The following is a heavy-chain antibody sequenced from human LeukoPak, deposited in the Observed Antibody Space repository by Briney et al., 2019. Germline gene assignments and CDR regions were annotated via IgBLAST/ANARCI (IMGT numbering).Heavy chain of an antibody. D-gene: IGHD2-21*02. V-gene: IGHV1-46*01. CDR2: INPSGGST. CDR1: GYTFTCYY. J-gene: IGHJ4*02. CDR3: ARGEDCGGDCYGNFDY. Sequence: ASVKVSCKASGYTFTCYYMHWVRQAPGQGLEWMGIINPSGGSTSYAQKFQGRVTITTDESTSTAYMELSSLRSEDTAVYYCARGEDCGGDCYGNFDYWGQGTLVTVSS.